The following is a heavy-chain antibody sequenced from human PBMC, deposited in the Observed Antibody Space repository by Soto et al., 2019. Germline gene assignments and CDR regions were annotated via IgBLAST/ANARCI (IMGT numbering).Heavy chain of an antibody. CDR1: GYTLTELS. CDR2: FDPEDGET. Sequence: GASVKVSCKVSGYTLTELSMHWVRQAPGKGLEWMGGFDPEDGETIYAQKFQGRVTMTGDTSTDTAYMELSSLRSEDTAVYYCATDLHYIVYWGQGTLVTVSS. CDR3: ATDLHYIVY. J-gene: IGHJ4*02. D-gene: IGHD5-12*01. V-gene: IGHV1-24*01.